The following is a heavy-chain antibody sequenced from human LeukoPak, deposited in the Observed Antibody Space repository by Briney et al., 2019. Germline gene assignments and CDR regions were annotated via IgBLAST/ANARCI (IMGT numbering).Heavy chain of an antibody. J-gene: IGHJ5*02. CDR2: IIPIFGTA. CDR1: GGTFSSYA. Sequence: VASVKVSCKASGGTFSSYAISWVRQAPGQGLEWMGGIIPIFGTANYAQKFQGRVTITADESTSTAYMELSSLRSEDTAVYYCARAEDSSHCSSTSCYGVWFDPWGQGTLVTVSS. CDR3: ARAEDSSHCSSTSCYGVWFDP. D-gene: IGHD2-2*01. V-gene: IGHV1-69*13.